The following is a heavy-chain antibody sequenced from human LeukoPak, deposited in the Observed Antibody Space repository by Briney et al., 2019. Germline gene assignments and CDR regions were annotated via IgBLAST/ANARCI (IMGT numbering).Heavy chain of an antibody. D-gene: IGHD6-13*01. J-gene: IGHJ6*02. CDR1: GYTFTSYY. CDR2: IIPILGIA. CDR3: ARGEWQQPTTPLDV. V-gene: IGHV1-69*04. Sequence: GASVKVSCKASGYTFTSYYMHWMRQAPGQGLEWMGRIIPILGIANYAQKFQGRVTITADKSTSTAYMELSSLRSEDTAVYYCARGEWQQPTTPLDVWGQGTTVTVSS.